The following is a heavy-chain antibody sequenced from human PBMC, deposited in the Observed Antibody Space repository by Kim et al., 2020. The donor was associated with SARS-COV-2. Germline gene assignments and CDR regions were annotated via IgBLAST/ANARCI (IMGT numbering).Heavy chain of an antibody. CDR2: ISGSGGST. V-gene: IGHV3-23*01. CDR1: GFTFSSYA. Sequence: GGSLRLSCAASGFTFSSYAMSWVRQAPGKGLEWVSAISGSGGSTYYADSVKGRFTISRDNSKNTLYLQMNSLRAEDTAVYYCAKDQAGAYAWGSYRYIGEDYWGQGTLVTVSS. CDR3: AKDQAGAYAWGSYRYIGEDY. D-gene: IGHD3-16*02. J-gene: IGHJ4*02.